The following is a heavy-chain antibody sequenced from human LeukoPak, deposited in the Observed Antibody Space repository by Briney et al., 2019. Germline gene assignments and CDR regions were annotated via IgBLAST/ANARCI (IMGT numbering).Heavy chain of an antibody. Sequence: ASVNVSCKASGGTFSSYAISWVRQAPGQGLEWMGRIIPILGIANYAQKFQGRVTITADKSTSTAYMELSSLRSEDTAVYYCASLWFGESRFDYWGQGTLVTVSS. CDR3: ASLWFGESRFDY. J-gene: IGHJ4*02. D-gene: IGHD3-10*01. V-gene: IGHV1-69*04. CDR1: GGTFSSYA. CDR2: IIPILGIA.